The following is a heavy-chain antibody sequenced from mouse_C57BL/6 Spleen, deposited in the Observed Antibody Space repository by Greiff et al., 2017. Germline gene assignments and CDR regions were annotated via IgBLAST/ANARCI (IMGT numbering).Heavy chain of an antibody. J-gene: IGHJ1*03. CDR2: SRNKANDYTP. Sequence: EVQGVESGGGLVQSGRSLRLSCATSGFTFSDFYMEWVRQAPGKGLEWIAASRNKANDYTPEYSASVKGRFIVSRDTSQRILYLQMNDLGAEDTAIYYCARDAGLRRLYWYVDVWGTGTTVTVSS. D-gene: IGHD2-4*01. CDR3: ARDAGLRRLYWYVDV. V-gene: IGHV7-1*01. CDR1: GFTFSDFY.